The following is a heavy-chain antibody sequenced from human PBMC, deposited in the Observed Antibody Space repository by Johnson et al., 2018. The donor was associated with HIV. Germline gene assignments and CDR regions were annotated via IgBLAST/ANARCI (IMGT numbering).Heavy chain of an antibody. CDR3: TTFNSQMGEDVFDI. V-gene: IGHV3-20*04. CDR2: INWNGGST. J-gene: IGHJ3*02. Sequence: VQLVESGGGVVRPGGSLRLSCAASGFTFDDYGMSWVRQAPGKGLEWVSGINWNGGSTGYADSVKGRFTISRDNSKNTLFLQMNGLRVEDTAIYYCTTFNSQMGEDVFDIWGQGTMVTVSS. CDR1: GFTFDDYG. D-gene: IGHD3-16*01.